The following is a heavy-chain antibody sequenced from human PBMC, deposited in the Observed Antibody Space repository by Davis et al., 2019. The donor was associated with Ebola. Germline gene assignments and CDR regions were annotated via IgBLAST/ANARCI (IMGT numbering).Heavy chain of an antibody. CDR2: ITSGGTT. J-gene: IGHJ4*02. V-gene: IGHV4-39*01. D-gene: IGHD6-19*01. CDR3: ARHDFHNSGYPFDY. CDR1: GVSISSSSDY. Sequence: SETLSLTCTVSGVSISSSSDYWGWIRRPPGKGLEWIGSITSGGTTYYNPSLKSRLTISVDTSKTQFSLILRSVTATDTAVYFCARHDFHNSGYPFDYWGQGTLVTVSS.